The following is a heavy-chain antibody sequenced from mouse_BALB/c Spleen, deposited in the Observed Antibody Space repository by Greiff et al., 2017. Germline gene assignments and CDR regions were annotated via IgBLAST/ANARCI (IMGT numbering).Heavy chain of an antibody. Sequence: EVQLQESGPELVKPGASVKVSCKASGYAFTSYNMYWVKQSHGKSLEWIGYIDPYNGGTSYNQKFKGKATLTVDKSSSTAYMHLNSLTSEDSAVYYCARSRGYDVVWFAYWGQGTLVTVSA. D-gene: IGHD2-14*01. CDR2: IDPYNGGT. CDR3: ARSRGYDVVWFAY. V-gene: IGHV1S135*01. CDR1: GYAFTSYN. J-gene: IGHJ3*01.